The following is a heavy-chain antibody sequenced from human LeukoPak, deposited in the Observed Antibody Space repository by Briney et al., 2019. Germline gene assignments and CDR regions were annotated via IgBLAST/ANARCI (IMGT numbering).Heavy chain of an antibody. CDR2: INPNSGGT. Sequence: GASVKVSCKASGYTFTGYYMHWVRQAPGQGLEWMGRINPNSGGTNYAQKFQGRVTMTRDTSISTAYMELSRLRSDDTAVYYCARDFRDIVATIRYYGMDVWGQGTTVTVSS. CDR3: ARDFRDIVATIRYYGMDV. J-gene: IGHJ6*02. CDR1: GYTFTGYY. D-gene: IGHD5-12*01. V-gene: IGHV1-2*06.